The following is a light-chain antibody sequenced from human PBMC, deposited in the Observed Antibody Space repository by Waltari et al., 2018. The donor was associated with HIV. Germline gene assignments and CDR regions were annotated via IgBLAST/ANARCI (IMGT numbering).Light chain of an antibody. CDR2: GAS. CDR1: QSVSSN. Sequence: EIVMTQSPATLSVSPGARATLSCRASQSVSSNLAWYQQKPGQAPRLLIYGASTRATGTPARFSGSGSGTDFTLTISSLQSEDCAVYYCQQYNNWPRTFGQGTKLEIK. J-gene: IGKJ2*01. V-gene: IGKV3D-15*01. CDR3: QQYNNWPRT.